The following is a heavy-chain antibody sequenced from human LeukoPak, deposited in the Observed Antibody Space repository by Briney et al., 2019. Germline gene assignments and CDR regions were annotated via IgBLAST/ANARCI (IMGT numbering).Heavy chain of an antibody. D-gene: IGHD3-10*01. J-gene: IGHJ6*03. V-gene: IGHV3-23*01. CDR3: AKSGALYGSGSYYKLLPYYYYMDV. CDR1: GFTFSSYA. Sequence: GGSLRLSCAASGFTFSSYAMSWVRQAPGKGLEWVSAISGSGGSTYYADSVKGRFTISRDNSKNTLYLQMNSLRAEDTAVYYCAKSGALYGSGSYYKLLPYYYYMDVWGKGTTVTISS. CDR2: ISGSGGST.